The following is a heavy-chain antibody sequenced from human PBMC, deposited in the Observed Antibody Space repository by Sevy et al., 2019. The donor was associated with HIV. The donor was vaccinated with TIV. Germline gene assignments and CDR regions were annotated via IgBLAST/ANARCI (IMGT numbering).Heavy chain of an antibody. D-gene: IGHD2-15*01. V-gene: IGHV4-31*03. CDR1: GDSVSAGSFLSGVNY. CDR3: ARDGALGSGRFYP. Sequence: SETLSLTCTVSGDSVSAGSFLSGVNYWTWLRQRPGEAPEWLGYIYDSGNAYYNPSLKSRLTISVDTSKNHFTLNLITVTAADTAVYYCARDGALGSGRFYPWGQGILVTVSS. CDR2: IYDSGNA. J-gene: IGHJ5*02.